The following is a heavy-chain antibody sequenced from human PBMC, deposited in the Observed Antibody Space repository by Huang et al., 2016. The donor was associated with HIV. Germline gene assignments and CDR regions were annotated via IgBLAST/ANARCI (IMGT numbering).Heavy chain of an antibody. CDR3: ARDPRIQSWLNFFDY. V-gene: IGHV3-74*01. CDR1: GFSISSYW. CDR2: INSDGSST. J-gene: IGHJ4*02. Sequence: EVQLVESGGGLVQPGGSLRLSCAASGFSISSYWMHWVRQAPGKGRWWVSGINSDGSSTSYADSGKGRFTISRDNAKNTLYLQMNSLRAEDTAVYYCARDPRIQSWLNFFDYWGQGTLVSVSS. D-gene: IGHD3-22*01.